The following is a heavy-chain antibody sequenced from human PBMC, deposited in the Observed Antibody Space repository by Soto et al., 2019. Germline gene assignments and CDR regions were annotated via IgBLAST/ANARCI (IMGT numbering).Heavy chain of an antibody. D-gene: IGHD2-15*01. CDR2: ISGSGGST. J-gene: IGHJ6*02. CDR1: GFSFSSYS. V-gene: IGHV3-23*01. Sequence: AESLSLSWAASGFSFSSYSMSWVRQPAGKGLEWVSAISGSGGSTYYADSVKGRFTISRDKSKNTLYLQMNSLRAEDTAVYYCAKEFPSTLTLYYYYGMDVWGQGTTVTVSS. CDR3: AKEFPSTLTLYYYYGMDV.